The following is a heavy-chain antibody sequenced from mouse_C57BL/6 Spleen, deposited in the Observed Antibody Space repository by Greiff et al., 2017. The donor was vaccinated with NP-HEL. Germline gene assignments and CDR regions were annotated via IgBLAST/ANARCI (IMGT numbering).Heavy chain of an antibody. J-gene: IGHJ1*03. D-gene: IGHD1-1*01. Sequence: VQLQQPGAELVKPGASVKLSCKASGYTFTSYWMQWVKQRPGQGLEWIGEIDPSDSYTNYKQKFKGKATLTVDTSSSTAYMQLSSLTSEDSAVYYCARNYGSSRNWYFDVWGTGTTVTVSS. CDR2: IDPSDSYT. CDR3: ARNYGSSRNWYFDV. V-gene: IGHV1-50*01. CDR1: GYTFTSYW.